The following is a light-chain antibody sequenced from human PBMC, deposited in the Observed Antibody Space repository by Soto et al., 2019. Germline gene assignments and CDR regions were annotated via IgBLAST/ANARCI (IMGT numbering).Light chain of an antibody. Sequence: QSVLTQPASVSGSPGQSITISCTGTSSDVGAYNYVSGYHQHPGKAPKLMIYEVSNRPSGVSHRFSGSKSDNTASLTISGLQTDAEADYYCSSYTSSRTLVFGTGTKVTVL. CDR1: SSDVGAYNY. CDR2: EVS. J-gene: IGLJ1*01. CDR3: SSYTSSRTLV. V-gene: IGLV2-14*01.